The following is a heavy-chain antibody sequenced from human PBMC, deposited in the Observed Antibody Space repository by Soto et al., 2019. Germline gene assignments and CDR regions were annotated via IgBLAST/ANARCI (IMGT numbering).Heavy chain of an antibody. V-gene: IGHV4-59*12. CDR1: RGSISSYY. Sequence: PSETLSLTCTVSRGSISSYYWSWMRQPPGQGPEWIGCVYHSGTTNYNPSLESRVTISLDTSKKTLFLQMNSLRAEDTAIYYCARWLVGASGAPDYWGQGTPVTVSS. CDR2: VYHSGTT. CDR3: ARWLVGASGAPDY. J-gene: IGHJ4*02. D-gene: IGHD1-26*01.